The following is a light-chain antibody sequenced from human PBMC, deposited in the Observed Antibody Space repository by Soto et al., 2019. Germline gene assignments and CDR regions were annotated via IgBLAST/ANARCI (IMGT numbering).Light chain of an antibody. CDR2: TDN. CDR3: ASWDDTLTGVV. CDR1: SSNIGTKT. Sequence: QPVLTQPPSASGAPGQRVIISCSGSSSNIGTKTVSWYQQLPGTAPKLLIYTDNQRPSGVPDRFSGSKSGTSASLAISGLQSEDEADYYCASWDDTLTGVVFGGGTKLTVL. J-gene: IGLJ2*01. V-gene: IGLV1-44*01.